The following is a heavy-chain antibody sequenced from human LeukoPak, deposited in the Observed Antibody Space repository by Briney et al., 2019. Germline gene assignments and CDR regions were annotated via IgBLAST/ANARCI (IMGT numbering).Heavy chain of an antibody. Sequence: GGSLRLSCAASGFTFSSYAMSWVRQAPGKGLEWVSAISGGGGSTYYADSVKGRFTISRDNSKNTLYLQMNSLRAEDTAVYYCAKSDFLSRLYYFDYWGQGTLVTVSS. V-gene: IGHV3-23*01. CDR1: GFTFSSYA. CDR2: ISGGGGST. CDR3: AKSDFLSRLYYFDY. D-gene: IGHD3-3*01. J-gene: IGHJ4*02.